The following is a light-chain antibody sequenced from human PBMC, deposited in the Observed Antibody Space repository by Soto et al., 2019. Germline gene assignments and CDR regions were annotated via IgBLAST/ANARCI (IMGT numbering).Light chain of an antibody. V-gene: IGLV2-14*03. CDR1: SSDIGAHNF. J-gene: IGLJ1*01. Sequence: QSVLTQPASVSGSPGQAITVSCSGTSSDIGAHNFVSWYQQHPGKAPKLIIYEVINRPSGVSDRFSGSKSGNTASLTISGPQSEDEADYYCNSYTTSNTFVFGSGTKVT. CDR2: EVI. CDR3: NSYTTSNTFV.